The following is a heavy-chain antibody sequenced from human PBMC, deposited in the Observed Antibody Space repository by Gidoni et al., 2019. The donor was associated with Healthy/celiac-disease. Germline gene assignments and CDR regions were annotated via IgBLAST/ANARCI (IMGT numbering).Heavy chain of an antibody. V-gene: IGHV3-15*01. CDR3: TTARGYSGYDTFDY. D-gene: IGHD5-12*01. Sequence: EVQLVESGGGLVKPGGSLRLSCAASGFTFSNAWMSWVRQAPGKGLEWVGRIKSKTDGGTTDYAAPVKGRFTISRDDSKNTLYLQMNSLKTEDTAVYYCTTARGYSGYDTFDYWGQGTLVTVSS. J-gene: IGHJ4*02. CDR1: GFTFSNAW. CDR2: IKSKTDGGTT.